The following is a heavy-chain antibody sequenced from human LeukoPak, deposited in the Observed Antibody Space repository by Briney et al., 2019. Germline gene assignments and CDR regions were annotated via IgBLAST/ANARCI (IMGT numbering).Heavy chain of an antibody. V-gene: IGHV3-53*01. CDR2: IYSGGST. D-gene: IGHD6-25*01. CDR1: GLTVSSNY. CDR3: ARAAARNYYYYYGMDV. Sequence: GGSLRLSCAASGLTVSSNYMSWVRQAPGKGLEWVSVIYSGGSTCYADSVKGRFTISRDNSKNTLYLQMNSLRAEDTAVYYCARAAARNYYYYYGMDVWGQGTTVTVSS. J-gene: IGHJ6*02.